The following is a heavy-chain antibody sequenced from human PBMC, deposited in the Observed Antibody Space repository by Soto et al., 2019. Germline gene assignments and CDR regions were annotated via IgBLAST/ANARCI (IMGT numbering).Heavy chain of an antibody. V-gene: IGHV2-5*02. D-gene: IGHD1-26*01. Sequence: QITLKESGPTLVKPTQTLTLTCTFSGFSLTTRGVGVGWIRQPPGKALEWLGVIYWDDDKRYSPSLKSRLTITKGTSKNQVVLTMTNMDPVDTATYYCAHRGVGGSTQYFQQWGQGTLVTVSS. CDR2: IYWDDDK. J-gene: IGHJ1*01. CDR1: GFSLTTRGVG. CDR3: AHRGVGGSTQYFQQ.